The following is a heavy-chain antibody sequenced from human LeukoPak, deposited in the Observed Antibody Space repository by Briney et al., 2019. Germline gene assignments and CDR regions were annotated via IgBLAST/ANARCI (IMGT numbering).Heavy chain of an antibody. Sequence: ASVKISCKASGYIFTTYDIGWVRQATGQGLEWMGWLNPNSGNAGYAQKFQGRVTISRNTSISTAYMELSSLRSDDTAIYYCARRKFLGWFDPWGQGTLVTVSS. J-gene: IGHJ5*02. CDR2: LNPNSGNA. V-gene: IGHV1-8*03. D-gene: IGHD7-27*01. CDR1: GYIFTTYD. CDR3: ARRKFLGWFDP.